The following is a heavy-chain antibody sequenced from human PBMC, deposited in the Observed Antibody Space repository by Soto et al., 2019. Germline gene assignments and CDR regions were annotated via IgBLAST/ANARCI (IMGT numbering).Heavy chain of an antibody. V-gene: IGHV1-3*01. CDR1: GYTFTSYA. CDR3: ARGVGWVGYPAFDS. CDR2: SNAGNGNK. J-gene: IGHJ4*02. D-gene: IGHD1-1*01. Sequence: QVQLVQSGAEVKRPGASVKVSCKTSGYTFTSYALHWVRQAPGQGLEWMGWSNAGNGNKKYSQKFQGRVTLSSDRSAGTAYMELSGLRSEDTALDSCARGVGWVGYPAFDSWGQGTLVTVSS.